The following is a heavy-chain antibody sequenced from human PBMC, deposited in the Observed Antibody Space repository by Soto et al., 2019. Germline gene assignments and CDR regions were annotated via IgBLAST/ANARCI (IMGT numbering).Heavy chain of an antibody. D-gene: IGHD6-6*01. J-gene: IGHJ6*02. CDR2: VYYSGST. V-gene: IGHV4-59*01. Sequence: TSETLSLTCTVSGGSISSYYWSWIRQPPGKGLEWIGYVYYSGSTNYNPSLKSRVTISVDTSKNQFSLKLSSVTAADTAVYYCASTTPARLMARTPYYYYGMDVWGQGTTVTVSS. CDR3: ASTTPARLMARTPYYYYGMDV. CDR1: GGSISSYY.